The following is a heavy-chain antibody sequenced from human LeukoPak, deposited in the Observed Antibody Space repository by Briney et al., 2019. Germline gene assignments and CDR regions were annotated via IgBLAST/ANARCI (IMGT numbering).Heavy chain of an antibody. V-gene: IGHV3-23*01. Sequence: PGGSLRLSCAASGFTFSSYAMIWVRQAPGKGLEWVSAISGSGGSTYYADSVQGRFTISRDNSKNTLYLQMNRLRAEDTAVYYCAKSVTAYYNVGCDYWGQGTLVTVSS. CDR2: ISGSGGST. D-gene: IGHD3-9*01. J-gene: IGHJ4*02. CDR1: GFTFSSYA. CDR3: AKSVTAYYNVGCDY.